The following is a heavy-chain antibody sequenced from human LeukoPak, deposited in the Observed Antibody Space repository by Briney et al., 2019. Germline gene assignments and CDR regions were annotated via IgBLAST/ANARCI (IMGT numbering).Heavy chain of an antibody. CDR1: GFTFSSYW. V-gene: IGHV3-7*04. CDR3: AKDGYTPSSGGFDY. D-gene: IGHD3-16*02. Sequence: GGSLRLSCVASGFTFSSYWMTWVRQAPGKGLEWVANIKTDGSQIYYVDSVKGRFTISRDNAKNSLYLQMNSLSAEDTAVYYCAKDGYTPSSGGFDYWGQGTLVTVSS. CDR2: IKTDGSQI. J-gene: IGHJ4*02.